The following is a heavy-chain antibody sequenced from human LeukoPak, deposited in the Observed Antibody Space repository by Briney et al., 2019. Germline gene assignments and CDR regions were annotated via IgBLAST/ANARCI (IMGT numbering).Heavy chain of an antibody. CDR2: ISASGVST. D-gene: IGHD2-2*01. Sequence: GGSLRLSCAASGFTFSSYAMSWVRQAPGKGLEWVSAISASGVSTYYADSVKGRFTISRDNSKNTLYLQMNSLRAEDTAVYYCARDCSSTNRLGLFSSYYFDYWGQGTLVTVSS. CDR1: GFTFSSYA. CDR3: ARDCSSTNRLGLFSSYYFDY. J-gene: IGHJ4*02. V-gene: IGHV3-23*01.